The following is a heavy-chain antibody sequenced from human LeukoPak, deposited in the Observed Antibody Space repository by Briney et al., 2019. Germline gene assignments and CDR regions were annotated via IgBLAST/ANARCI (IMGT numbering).Heavy chain of an antibody. CDR1: GGSFSGYY. V-gene: IGHV4-34*01. Sequence: SETLSLTCAVYGGSFSGYYWSWIRQPPGKGLEWIGETNHSGSTNYNPSLKSRVTISVDTSKNQFSLKLSSVTAADTAVYYCASGTPHFDYWGQGTLVTVSS. CDR3: ASGTPHFDY. J-gene: IGHJ4*02. CDR2: TNHSGST.